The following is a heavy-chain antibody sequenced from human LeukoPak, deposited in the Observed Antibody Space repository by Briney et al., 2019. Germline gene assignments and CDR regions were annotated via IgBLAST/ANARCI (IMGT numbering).Heavy chain of an antibody. J-gene: IGHJ5*02. CDR3: ARNLMVRGAPDEDWFDP. CDR2: ISAYNGNT. V-gene: IGHV1-18*01. CDR1: GYTFTSYG. D-gene: IGHD3-10*01. Sequence: ASVKVSCKASGYTFTSYGISWVRQAPGQGLEWMGWISAYNGNTNYAQKLQGRVTMTTDTSTSTAYMELSSLRSEDTAVYYCARNLMVRGAPDEDWFDPWGQGTLVTVSS.